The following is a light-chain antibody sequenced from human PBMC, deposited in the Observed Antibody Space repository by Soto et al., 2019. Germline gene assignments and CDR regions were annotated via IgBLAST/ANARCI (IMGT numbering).Light chain of an antibody. CDR2: DAS. V-gene: IGKV3D-11*02. CDR3: QQRSNWQGAT. Sequence: EIVLTQSPATLSLSPGERATLSCRASQSVSSNLAWYQQKPGQAPRLLIYDASNRATGIPARFSGSGSGTDFTLTISSLEPEDFAVYYCQQRSNWQGATFGGGTKVDI. CDR1: QSVSSN. J-gene: IGKJ4*01.